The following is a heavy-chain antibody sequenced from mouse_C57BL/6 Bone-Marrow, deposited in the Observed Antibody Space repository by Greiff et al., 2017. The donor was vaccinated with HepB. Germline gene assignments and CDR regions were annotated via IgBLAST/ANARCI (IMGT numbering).Heavy chain of an antibody. CDR2: IDPSDSYT. Sequence: VQLQQPGAELVRPGTSVKLSCKASGYTFTSYWMHWVKQRPGQGLEWIGVIDPSDSYTNYNQKFKGTATLTVDTSSSTADMQLSSLTSEDSAVYYCAREDYAPYYFDYWGQGTTLTVSS. CDR3: AREDYAPYYFDY. V-gene: IGHV1-59*01. CDR1: GYTFTSYW. J-gene: IGHJ2*01. D-gene: IGHD2-4*01.